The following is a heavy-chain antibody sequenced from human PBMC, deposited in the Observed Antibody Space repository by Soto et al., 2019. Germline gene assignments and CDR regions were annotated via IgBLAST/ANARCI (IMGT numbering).Heavy chain of an antibody. CDR2: ISWNSGSI. J-gene: IGHJ4*02. Sequence: GGSLRLSCAASGFTFDDYAMHWVRQAPGKGLEWVSGISWNSGSIGYADSVKGRFTISRDNAKNSLYLQMNSLRAEDTALYYCAKDISCSSTSCYPDYWGQGTLVTVSS. CDR3: AKDISCSSTSCYPDY. V-gene: IGHV3-9*01. D-gene: IGHD2-2*01. CDR1: GFTFDDYA.